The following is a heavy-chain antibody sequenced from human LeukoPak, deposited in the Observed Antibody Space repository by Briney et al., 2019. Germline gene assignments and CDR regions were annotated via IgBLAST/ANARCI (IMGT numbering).Heavy chain of an antibody. CDR3: ATAGSWFGEFSLFRYDY. J-gene: IGHJ4*02. CDR2: FDPEDGET. CDR1: GYTLTELS. Sequence: ASVKVSCKVSGYTLTELSMHWVRQAPGKGLEWMGGFDPEDGETIYAQKFQGRVTMTEDTSTDTAYMELSSLRSEDTAVYYCATAGSWFGEFSLFRYDYWGQGTLVTVSS. V-gene: IGHV1-24*01. D-gene: IGHD3-10*01.